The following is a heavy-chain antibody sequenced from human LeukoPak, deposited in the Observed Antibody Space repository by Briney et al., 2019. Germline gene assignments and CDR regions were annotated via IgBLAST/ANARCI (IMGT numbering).Heavy chain of an antibody. CDR3: ATWTMVRGVIITALFDY. Sequence: ASVKVSCKASGGTFSSYAISWVRQAPGQGLEWMGGIIPIFGTANYAQKFQGRVTITADESTSTAYMELSSLRSEDAAVYYCATWTMVRGVIITALFDYWGQGTLVTVSS. J-gene: IGHJ4*02. D-gene: IGHD3-10*01. V-gene: IGHV1-69*13. CDR1: GGTFSSYA. CDR2: IIPIFGTA.